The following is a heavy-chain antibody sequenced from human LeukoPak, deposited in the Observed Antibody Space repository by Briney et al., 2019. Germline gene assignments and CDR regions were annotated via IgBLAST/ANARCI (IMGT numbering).Heavy chain of an antibody. CDR3: ATGWWPPPKDDY. CDR2: FDPEDGET. D-gene: IGHD2-15*01. J-gene: IGHJ4*02. V-gene: IGHV1-24*01. Sequence: ASVKVSCKVSGYTLTELSMHWVRQAPGKELEWMGGFDPEDGETIYAQKFQGRVTMTEDTSTDTAYMELSSLRSEDTAVYYCATGWWPPPKDDYWGQGTLVTVSS. CDR1: GYTLTELS.